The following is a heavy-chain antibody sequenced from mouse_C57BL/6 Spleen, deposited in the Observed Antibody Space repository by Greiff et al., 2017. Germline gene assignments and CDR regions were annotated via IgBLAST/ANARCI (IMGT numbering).Heavy chain of an antibody. J-gene: IGHJ1*03. CDR3: ARGGLYYYGSSGYFDV. CDR2: ISYDGSN. Sequence: VQLKESGPGLVKPSQSLSLTCSVTGYSITSGYYWNWIRQFPGNKLEWMGYISYDGSNNYNPSLKNRISITRDTSKNQFFLKLNSVTTEDTATYYCARGGLYYYGSSGYFDVWGTGTTVTVSS. CDR1: GYSITSGYY. D-gene: IGHD1-1*01. V-gene: IGHV3-6*01.